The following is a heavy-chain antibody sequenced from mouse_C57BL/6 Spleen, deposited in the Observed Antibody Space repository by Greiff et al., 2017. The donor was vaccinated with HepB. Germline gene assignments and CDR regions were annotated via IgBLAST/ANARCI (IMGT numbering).Heavy chain of an antibody. CDR2: IDPSDSYT. CDR3: ARYGTTVVGLDY. V-gene: IGHV1-59*01. Sequence: QVQLQQPGAELVRPGTSVKLSCKASGYTFTSYWMHWVKQRPGQGLEWIGVIDPSDSYTNYNQKFKGKATLTVDTSSSTAYMQLSSLTSEDSAVYYCARYGTTVVGLDYWGQGTTLTVSS. D-gene: IGHD1-1*01. J-gene: IGHJ2*01. CDR1: GYTFTSYW.